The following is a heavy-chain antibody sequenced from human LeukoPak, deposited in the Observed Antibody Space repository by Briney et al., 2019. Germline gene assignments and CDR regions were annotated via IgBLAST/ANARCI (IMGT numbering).Heavy chain of an antibody. Sequence: GGSLRLSCAASGFTFSAYWMHWVRQAPGKGLVWLSRINTGGNDITYADSVKGRFTISRDNAKNTLYLQMNSLTVEDTAVYYCARSLVVGGTRPNDYWGQGTLVTVSS. V-gene: IGHV3-74*01. J-gene: IGHJ4*02. CDR1: GFTFSAYW. D-gene: IGHD2-15*01. CDR2: INTGGNDI. CDR3: ARSLVVGGTRPNDY.